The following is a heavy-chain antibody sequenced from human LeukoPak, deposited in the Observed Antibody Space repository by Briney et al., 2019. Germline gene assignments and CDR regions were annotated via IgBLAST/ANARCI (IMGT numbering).Heavy chain of an antibody. J-gene: IGHJ4*02. CDR1: GDSVSSNSAA. CDR2: SYYRSKWNN. CDR3: ARSYVQIKAFDY. V-gene: IGHV6-1*01. D-gene: IGHD3-16*01. Sequence: SQTLSLTCDISGDSVSSNSAAWNWIRQSPSRGLEWLGRSYYRSKWNNDYALSVKSRITINPDTYKNQFSLQLNSVTPEDTAVYYCARSYVQIKAFDYWGQGTLVTVSS.